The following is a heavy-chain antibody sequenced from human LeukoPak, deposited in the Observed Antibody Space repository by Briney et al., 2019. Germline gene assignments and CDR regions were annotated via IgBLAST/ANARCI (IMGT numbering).Heavy chain of an antibody. V-gene: IGHV1-18*01. Sequence: ASVTVSCKASGYTFTSYGISWVRQAPGQGLEWMGWISAYNGNTNYAQKLQGRVTMTTDTSTSTAYMELRSLRSDDTAVYYCARTEDSGYLDDYWGQGTLVTVSS. D-gene: IGHD3-22*01. J-gene: IGHJ4*02. CDR2: ISAYNGNT. CDR3: ARTEDSGYLDDY. CDR1: GYTFTSYG.